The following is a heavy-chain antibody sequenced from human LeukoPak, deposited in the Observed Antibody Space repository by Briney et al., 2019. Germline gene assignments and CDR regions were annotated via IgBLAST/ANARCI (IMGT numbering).Heavy chain of an antibody. CDR2: IYYSGST. D-gene: IGHD3-16*01. J-gene: IGHJ5*02. CDR3: ARDPAHVDGGWFDP. CDR1: GGSISSYY. Sequence: PSETLSLTCTVSGGSISSYYWSWIRQPPGKGLEWIGYIYYSGSTNYNPSLKSRVTISVDTSKNQFSLKLSSVTAADTAVYYCARDPAHVDGGWFDPWGQGTLVTVSS. V-gene: IGHV4-59*01.